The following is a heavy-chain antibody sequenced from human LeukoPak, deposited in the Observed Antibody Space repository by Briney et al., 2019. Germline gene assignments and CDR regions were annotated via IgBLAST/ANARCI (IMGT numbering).Heavy chain of an antibody. V-gene: IGHV3-30*18. J-gene: IGHJ4*02. Sequence: GGSLRLSCAASGFTVSSNYMSWVRQAPGKGLEWVAVISYDGSNKYYADSVKGRFTISRDNSKNTLYLQMNSLRAEDTAVYYCAKVDSSGYYPYYFDYWGQGTLVTVSS. CDR1: GFTVSSNY. CDR2: ISYDGSNK. CDR3: AKVDSSGYYPYYFDY. D-gene: IGHD3-22*01.